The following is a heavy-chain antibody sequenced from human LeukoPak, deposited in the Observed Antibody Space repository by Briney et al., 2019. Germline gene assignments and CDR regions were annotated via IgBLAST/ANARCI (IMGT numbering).Heavy chain of an antibody. CDR2: INSDGSTT. CDR3: ASETYYYGSDSYYKGQL. D-gene: IGHD3-10*01. V-gene: IGHV3-74*01. Sequence: PGGSLRLSCAASGFTFSRYSMHWGRQAPGKGLLWVSRINSDGSTTTYADFVKGRFTISRDNTKNTLYLQMNSLRAEDTAVYYCASETYYYGSDSYYKGQLWGQGTLVTVSS. J-gene: IGHJ4*02. CDR1: GFTFSRYS.